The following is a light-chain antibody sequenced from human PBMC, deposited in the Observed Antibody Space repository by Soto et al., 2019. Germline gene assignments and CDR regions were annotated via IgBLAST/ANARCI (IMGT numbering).Light chain of an antibody. CDR2: GAS. CDR3: QQYGSSPHT. Sequence: EIVLTQSPGTRSLSPGERATLSCRASQSVSSSYLAWYQHKPGQAPRLLIYGASSRATGIPDRFSGNGSGIDFTHTISRLEPEDFAVYYCQQYGSSPHTFGQGTKLEIK. V-gene: IGKV3-20*01. CDR1: QSVSSSY. J-gene: IGKJ2*01.